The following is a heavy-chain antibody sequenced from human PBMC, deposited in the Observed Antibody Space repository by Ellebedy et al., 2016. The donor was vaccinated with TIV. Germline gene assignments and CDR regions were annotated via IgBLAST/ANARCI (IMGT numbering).Heavy chain of an antibody. CDR1: GGSISSSSYY. CDR3: ARDYGDPLLYDY. Sequence: SETLSLXXTVSGGSISSSSYYWGWIRQPPGKGLEWIGSIYYSGSTYYNPSLKSRVTISVDTSKNQFSLKLSSVTAADTAVYYCARDYGDPLLYDYWGQGTLVTVSS. CDR2: IYYSGST. D-gene: IGHD4-17*01. V-gene: IGHV4-39*07. J-gene: IGHJ4*02.